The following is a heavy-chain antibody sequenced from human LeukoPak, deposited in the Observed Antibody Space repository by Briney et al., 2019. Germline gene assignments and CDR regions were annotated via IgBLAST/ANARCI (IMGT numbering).Heavy chain of an antibody. V-gene: IGHV3-73*01. Sequence: PGGSLRLSCAASGFTFSGSAMHWVRQASGKGLEWVGRIRSKANSYATAYAASVKGRFTISRDDSKNTAYLQMNSLKTEGTAVYYCTTEAYYDILTGYYRNDYWGQGTLVTVSS. CDR1: GFTFSGSA. CDR3: TTEAYYDILTGYYRNDY. J-gene: IGHJ4*02. CDR2: IRSKANSYAT. D-gene: IGHD3-9*01.